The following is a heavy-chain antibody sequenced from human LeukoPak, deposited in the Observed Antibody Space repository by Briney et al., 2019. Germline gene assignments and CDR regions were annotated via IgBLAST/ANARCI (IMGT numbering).Heavy chain of an antibody. CDR1: GGSISNYY. J-gene: IGHJ4*02. V-gene: IGHV4-59*01. D-gene: IGHD3-10*01. CDR2: IFYSGST. CDR3: AREILYYGSGSYYRYLDY. Sequence: SETLSLTCTVSGGSISNYYWSWIRQPPGKGLEWIGYIFYSGSTNNNPSLKRRVTISVDTSKNQFSLKLSSVTAADTAVYYCAREILYYGSGSYYRYLDYWGQGTLVTVSS.